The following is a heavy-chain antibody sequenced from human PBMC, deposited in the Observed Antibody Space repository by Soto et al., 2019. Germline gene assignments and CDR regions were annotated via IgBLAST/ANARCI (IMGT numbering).Heavy chain of an antibody. CDR2: IDTDGSTT. CDR3: SSGGGFSGNYL. V-gene: IGHV3-74*01. Sequence: EVQLVESGGGLVQPGGSLRLSCAASGFSFSDYWMHWVRQAPGKGLVWVSCIDTDGSTTTYADSVKGRFTISRDNVKNTLYLQMDSLRAADTALYYCSSGGGFSGNYLGGQGTLVTVSS. J-gene: IGHJ4*02. D-gene: IGHD1-26*01. CDR1: GFSFSDYW.